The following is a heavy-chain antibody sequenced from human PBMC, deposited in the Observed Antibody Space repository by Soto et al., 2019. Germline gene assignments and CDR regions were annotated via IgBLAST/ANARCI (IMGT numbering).Heavy chain of an antibody. D-gene: IGHD1-26*01. Sequence: DVQLLESGGGLVQPGGSLTLSCAASRFTFSDFAMSWVRQAPGKRLEWVSSLGGGETDTYYADSVKGRFTISRDNSKNTLYLQMDSLRDEDTAIYYCAKDAVSYNGKWDWFDSWGQGTLVTVSS. CDR2: LGGGETDT. V-gene: IGHV3-23*01. CDR3: AKDAVSYNGKWDWFDS. CDR1: RFTFSDFA. J-gene: IGHJ5*01.